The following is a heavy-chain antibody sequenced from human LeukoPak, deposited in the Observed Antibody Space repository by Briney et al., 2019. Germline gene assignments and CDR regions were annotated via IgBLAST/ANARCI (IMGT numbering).Heavy chain of an antibody. Sequence: GGSLRLSCTVSGFTVSSNSMSWVRQAPGKGLEWVSFIYSDNTHYSDSVKGRFTISRDISKNTLYLQMNSLSAEDTAVYYCALLIMYAIDFDSWGQGTLVTVSS. CDR1: GFTVSSNS. J-gene: IGHJ4*02. D-gene: IGHD2-8*01. V-gene: IGHV3-53*01. CDR3: ALLIMYAIDFDS. CDR2: IYSDNT.